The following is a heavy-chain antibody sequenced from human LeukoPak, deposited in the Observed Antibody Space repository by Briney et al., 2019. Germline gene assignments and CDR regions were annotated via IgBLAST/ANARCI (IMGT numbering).Heavy chain of an antibody. CDR2: INPSGGST. CDR1: GYTFTSYY. D-gene: IGHD2-15*01. J-gene: IGHJ4*02. V-gene: IGHV1-46*01. CDR3: ARAPAGYCSGGSCATLDY. Sequence: GASVKVSCKAPGYTFTSYYMHWVRQAPGRGLEWMGIINPSGGSTSYAQKFQGRVTMTRDTSTSTVYMELSSLRSEDTAVYYCARAPAGYCSGGSCATLDYWGQGTLVTVSS.